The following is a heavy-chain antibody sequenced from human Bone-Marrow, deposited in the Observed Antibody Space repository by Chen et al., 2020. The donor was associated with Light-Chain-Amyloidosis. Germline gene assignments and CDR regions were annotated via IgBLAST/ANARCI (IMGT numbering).Heavy chain of an antibody. CDR1: GFTFSSYE. CDR3: ARVSRRGYSYGLPLYYFDY. J-gene: IGHJ4*02. D-gene: IGHD5-18*01. Sequence: EVQLVESGGGLVQPGGSLRLSCAASGFTFSSYEMNWVRQAPGKGLEWVSYISSSGSTIYYADSVKGRFTISRDNAKNSLYLQMNSLRAEDTAVYYCARVSRRGYSYGLPLYYFDYWGQGTLVTVSS. V-gene: IGHV3-48*03. CDR2: ISSSGSTI.